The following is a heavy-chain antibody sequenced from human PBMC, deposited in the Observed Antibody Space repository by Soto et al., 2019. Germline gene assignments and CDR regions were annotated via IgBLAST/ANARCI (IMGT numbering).Heavy chain of an antibody. CDR3: ARTPAVAGLAYFDY. Sequence: GGSLRLSCAASGFTFSSYGMHWVRQAPGKGLEWVAVIWYDGSNKYYADSVKGRFTISRDNSKNTLYLQMNSLRAEDTAVYYCARTPAVAGLAYFDYWGQGTLVTVSS. CDR2: IWYDGSNK. J-gene: IGHJ4*02. CDR1: GFTFSSYG. D-gene: IGHD6-19*01. V-gene: IGHV3-33*01.